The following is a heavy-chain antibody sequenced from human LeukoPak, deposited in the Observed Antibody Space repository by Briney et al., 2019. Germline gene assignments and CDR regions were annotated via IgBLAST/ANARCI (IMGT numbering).Heavy chain of an antibody. J-gene: IGHJ6*02. V-gene: IGHV3-7*05. D-gene: IGHD3-3*01. CDR2: IKQDGSEK. CDR3: YMVAGVLRFLGWLLYYYYYGMDV. CDR1: GFTFSSYW. Sequence: GGSLRLSCAASGFTFSSYWMSWVRQAPGKGLEWVANIKQDGSEKYYVDSVKGRFTISRDNAKNSLYLQMNRLRAEDTAVYDCYMVAGVLRFLGWLLYYYYYGMDVWGQGTTVTVSS.